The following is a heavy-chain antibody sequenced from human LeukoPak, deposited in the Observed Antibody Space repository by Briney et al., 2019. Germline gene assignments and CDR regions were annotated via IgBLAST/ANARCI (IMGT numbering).Heavy chain of an antibody. Sequence: SETLSLTCAVSGGSITSGGYSWSWIRQPPGKGLEWIGYIYYSGSTCYNPSLKSRVTISVDRSKNQFSLKLSSVTAADTAVYYCGIDSSGENDVWFDSWGQGTLVTVSS. CDR1: GGSITSGGYS. V-gene: IGHV4-30-2*01. J-gene: IGHJ5*01. D-gene: IGHD3-22*01. CDR2: IYYSGST. CDR3: GIDSSGENDVWFDS.